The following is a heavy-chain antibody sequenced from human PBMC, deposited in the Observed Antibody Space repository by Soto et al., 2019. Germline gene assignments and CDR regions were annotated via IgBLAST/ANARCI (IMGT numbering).Heavy chain of an antibody. Sequence: GGSLRLSCAASGFTLNYYAINWVRQAPGKGLEWVSAITSTGDTYYVDSVKGRFTISRDNSKNTLYLQMNSLRAEDTAVYYCAKEIAASATLWLDPWGQGALVTVSS. V-gene: IGHV3-23*01. J-gene: IGHJ5*02. CDR3: AKEIAASATLWLDP. CDR1: GFTLNYYA. CDR2: ITSTGDT. D-gene: IGHD6-13*01.